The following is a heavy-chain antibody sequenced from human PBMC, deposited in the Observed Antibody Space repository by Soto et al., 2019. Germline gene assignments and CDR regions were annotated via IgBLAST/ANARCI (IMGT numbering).Heavy chain of an antibody. CDR1: GGAISSHY. Sequence: SEALSLTCTVSGGAISSHYWSSIRQPPEKGLEWIGYIYYSGSTNYNPSLKSRVTISVDTSKNQFSLKLSSVTAADTAVYYCARRVIAAADNWFDPWGQGTLVTVSS. CDR2: IYYSGST. J-gene: IGHJ5*02. D-gene: IGHD6-13*01. CDR3: ARRVIAAADNWFDP. V-gene: IGHV4-59*08.